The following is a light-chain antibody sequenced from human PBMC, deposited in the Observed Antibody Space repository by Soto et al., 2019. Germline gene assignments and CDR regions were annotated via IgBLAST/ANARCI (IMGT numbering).Light chain of an antibody. V-gene: IGLV3-21*04. CDR3: QVWDSSSDHHVV. Sequence: SYELTQPPSVSVAPGKTARITCGGNNIGSKSVHWYQQKPGQPPVLVIYYDSDRPSGIPERFSGSNSGNTATLTISRVEAGDEADYYCQVWDSSSDHHVVFGGGTKVTVL. CDR1: NIGSKS. CDR2: YDS. J-gene: IGLJ2*01.